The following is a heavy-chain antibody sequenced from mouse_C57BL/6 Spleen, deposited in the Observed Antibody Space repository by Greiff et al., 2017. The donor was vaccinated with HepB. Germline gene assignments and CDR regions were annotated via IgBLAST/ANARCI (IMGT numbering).Heavy chain of an antibody. CDR3: ARTIYTVVAPYFDY. CDR2: ISSGSSTI. D-gene: IGHD1-1*01. CDR1: GFTFSDYG. V-gene: IGHV5-17*01. Sequence: DVMLVESGGGLVKPGGSLKLSCAASGFTFSDYGMHWVRQAPEKGLEWVAYISSGSSTIYYADTVKGRFTISRDNAKNTLFLQMTSLRSEDTAMYYCARTIYTVVAPYFDYWGQGTTLTVSS. J-gene: IGHJ2*01.